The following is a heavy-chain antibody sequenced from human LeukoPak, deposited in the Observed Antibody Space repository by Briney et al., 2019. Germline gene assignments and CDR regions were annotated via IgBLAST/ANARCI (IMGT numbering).Heavy chain of an antibody. D-gene: IGHD1-26*01. V-gene: IGHV3-7*01. CDR3: AKVYSPGGATSIDY. CDR1: GFTFSSYS. CDR2: IKQDGSEK. Sequence: GGSLRLSCAASGFTFSSYSMNWVRQAPGKGLEWVANIKQDGSEKYYVDSVKGRFTISRDNAKNSLYLQMNSLRAEDTAVYYCAKVYSPGGATSIDYWGQGTLVTVSS. J-gene: IGHJ4*02.